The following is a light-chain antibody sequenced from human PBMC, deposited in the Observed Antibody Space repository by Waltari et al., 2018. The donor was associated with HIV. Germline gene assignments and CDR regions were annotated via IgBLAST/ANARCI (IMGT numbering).Light chain of an antibody. J-gene: IGLJ1*01. CDR1: SSDVGGYNY. V-gene: IGLV2-8*01. CDR2: EVN. Sequence: QSALTQPPSASGSPGQSVTISCTGTSSDVGGYNYVSWYQQHPGKAPKLMIYEVNKRPSGVPDRVSGSKSGNTASLTVSGLQLDDEADYYCSSYAGTNNLYVFGTGTRVTV. CDR3: SSYAGTNNLYV.